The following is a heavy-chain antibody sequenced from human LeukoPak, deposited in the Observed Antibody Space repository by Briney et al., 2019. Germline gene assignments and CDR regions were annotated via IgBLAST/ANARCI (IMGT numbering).Heavy chain of an antibody. CDR2: ISGSGGNT. J-gene: IGHJ4*02. Sequence: GGSLRLSCAASGFTFSSYAMSWVRQAPGKGLEWVSAISGSGGNTYYADSVKGRFTIARDYSKNTLYLQMNSLRAEDTAVYYCARAEPYCTNGVCYQGDYWGQGTLVTVSS. V-gene: IGHV3-23*01. CDR1: GFTFSSYA. CDR3: ARAEPYCTNGVCYQGDY. D-gene: IGHD2-8*01.